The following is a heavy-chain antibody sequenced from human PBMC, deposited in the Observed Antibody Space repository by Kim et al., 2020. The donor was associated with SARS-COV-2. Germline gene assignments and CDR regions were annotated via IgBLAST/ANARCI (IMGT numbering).Heavy chain of an antibody. Sequence: GGSLRLSCAASGFTFSNAWMSWVRQAPGKGLEWVGRIKSKTDGGTTDYAAPVKGRFTISRDDSKNTLYLQMNSLKTEDTAVYYCTTDIYCGGDYYSWGQGTLVTVSS. CDR2: IKSKTDGGTT. J-gene: IGHJ4*02. CDR1: GFTFSNAW. V-gene: IGHV3-15*01. D-gene: IGHD2-21*02. CDR3: TTDIYCGGDYYS.